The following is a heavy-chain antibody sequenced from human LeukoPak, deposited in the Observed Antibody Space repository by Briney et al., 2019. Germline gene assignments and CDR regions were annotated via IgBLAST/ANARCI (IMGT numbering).Heavy chain of an antibody. J-gene: IGHJ3*02. CDR3: ARGRMAESATGPFDI. D-gene: IGHD2-15*01. CDR1: GGSVSSHIPY. CDR2: IYDSGST. V-gene: IGHV4-61*01. Sequence: PSETLSLTCTVSGGSVSSHIPYWNWIRQPPGKGLEWMGYIYDSGSTNHSPSLKSRVTISVDTSKDQFSLNLSSVTTADTAVYYCARGRMAESATGPFDIWGQGTMVTVSS.